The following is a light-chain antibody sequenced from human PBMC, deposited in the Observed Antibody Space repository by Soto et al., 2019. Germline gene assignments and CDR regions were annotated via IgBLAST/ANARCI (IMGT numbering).Light chain of an antibody. Sequence: QSVLTQPASVSGSPGQSITISCTGTSSDVGSYNLVSWYQQHPGKAPKLMIYEGNKRPSGVSNRFSGSKSANTASLTISGLQTEDEADYYCCSYAGTNTFVFGIGTKLTV. CDR3: CSYAGTNTFV. CDR1: SSDVGSYNL. CDR2: EGN. J-gene: IGLJ1*01. V-gene: IGLV2-23*01.